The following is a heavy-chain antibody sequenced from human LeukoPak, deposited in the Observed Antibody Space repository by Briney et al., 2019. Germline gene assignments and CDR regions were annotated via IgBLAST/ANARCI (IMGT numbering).Heavy chain of an antibody. D-gene: IGHD3-3*01. J-gene: IGHJ6*02. CDR3: ARGKGSYYDFWSGYFPHYGMDV. CDR1: GFTFSSYS. CDR2: ISSSSSYI. V-gene: IGHV3-21*01. Sequence: GGSLRLSCAASGFTFSSYSMNWVRQAPGKGLEWVSSISSSSSYIYYADSVKGRFTISRDNAKNSLYLQMNSLRAEDTAVYYCARGKGSYYDFWSGYFPHYGMDVWGQGTTVTVSS.